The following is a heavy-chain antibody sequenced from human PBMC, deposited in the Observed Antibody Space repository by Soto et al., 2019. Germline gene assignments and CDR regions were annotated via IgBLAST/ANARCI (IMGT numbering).Heavy chain of an antibody. D-gene: IGHD3-3*01. V-gene: IGHV1-8*01. CDR3: AIPSTGTIFGVVIGLDY. Sequence: GASVKVSCKASGYTFTSYDINWVRQATGQGLEWMGWMNPNSGNTGYAQKFQGRVTMTRNTSISTAYMELSSLRSEDTAVYYCAIPSTGTIFGVVIGLDYWGQGTLVTVSS. CDR2: MNPNSGNT. J-gene: IGHJ4*02. CDR1: GYTFTSYD.